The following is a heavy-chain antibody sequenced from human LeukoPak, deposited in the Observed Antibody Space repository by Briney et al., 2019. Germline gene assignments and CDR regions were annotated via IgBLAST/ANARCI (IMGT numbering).Heavy chain of an antibody. Sequence: ASVKVSFKASGGTFISYAISWVRQAPGQGLEWMGGIIPIFGTANYAQKFQGRVTITTDESTSTAYMELSSLRSEDTAVYYCARSRRMGIVVVPAIYMDVWGKGTTVTVSS. D-gene: IGHD2-2*03. J-gene: IGHJ6*03. CDR2: IIPIFGTA. CDR1: GGTFISYA. V-gene: IGHV1-69*05. CDR3: ARSRRMGIVVVPAIYMDV.